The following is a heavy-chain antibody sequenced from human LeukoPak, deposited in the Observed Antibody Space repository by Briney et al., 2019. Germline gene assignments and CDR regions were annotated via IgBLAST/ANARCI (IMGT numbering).Heavy chain of an antibody. J-gene: IGHJ4*02. D-gene: IGHD6-19*01. CDR1: GFTFSNYA. CDR3: ARGPLTEVAGTTWDS. CDR2: VSGSGGST. V-gene: IGHV3-23*01. Sequence: PGGSLRLSCAASGFTFSNYAMSWVRQSLRKGLEWVSAVSGSGGSTYYADSVRGRFTVSRDNSQITLYLQMNSLGAEDTAVYFCARGPLTEVAGTTWDSWGRGTLVTVSS.